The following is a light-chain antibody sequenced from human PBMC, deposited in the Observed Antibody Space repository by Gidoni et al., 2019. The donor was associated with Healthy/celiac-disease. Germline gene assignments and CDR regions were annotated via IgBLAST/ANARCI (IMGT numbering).Light chain of an antibody. CDR2: EVS. V-gene: IGLV2-23*02. Sequence: QSALTQPASVSGSPGQSITISCTGTSSDVGSYNLVSWYQQHPGKAPKLMIYEVSKRPSGVSNRFSGSKSGNTASLTISGLQAEVEADYYCCSYAGSSFVVFGGGTKLTVL. CDR3: CSYAGSSFVV. CDR1: SSDVGSYNL. J-gene: IGLJ2*01.